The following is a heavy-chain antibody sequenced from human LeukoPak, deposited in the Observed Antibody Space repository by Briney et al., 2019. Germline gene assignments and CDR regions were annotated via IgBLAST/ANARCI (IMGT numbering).Heavy chain of an antibody. Sequence: PSETLSLTCAVYGGSFSGYYWSWIRTPRGKGLEWIGEINHSGSTNYSPSLKSRSTISVDTSKNQFSLKLSSVTAADTAVYYCARRVRLRYFDWSYWYFDLWGRGTLVTVSS. CDR1: GGSFSGYY. J-gene: IGHJ2*01. CDR3: ARRVRLRYFDWSYWYFDL. CDR2: INHSGST. V-gene: IGHV4-34*01. D-gene: IGHD3-9*01.